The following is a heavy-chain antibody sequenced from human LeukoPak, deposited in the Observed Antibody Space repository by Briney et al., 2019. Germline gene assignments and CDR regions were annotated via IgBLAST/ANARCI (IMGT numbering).Heavy chain of an antibody. Sequence: SETLSLTCTVSSGSISSYYWNWIRQPPGRGLEWIGFIHYSGSTNYNPSLKSRVTISLDTSKSQFSLKLSSVTAADTAVYYCARSPGYYDKRNYFSGDFDYWGQGTLVTVSS. CDR2: IHYSGST. CDR3: ARSPGYYDKRNYFSGDFDY. CDR1: SGSISSYY. D-gene: IGHD3-22*01. V-gene: IGHV4-59*01. J-gene: IGHJ4*02.